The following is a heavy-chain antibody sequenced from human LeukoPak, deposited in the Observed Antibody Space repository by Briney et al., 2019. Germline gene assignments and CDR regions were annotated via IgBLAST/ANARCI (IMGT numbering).Heavy chain of an antibody. CDR3: ARGRDSGYDFTAAFDI. D-gene: IGHD5-12*01. CDR2: MNPNSGNT. CDR1: GYTFTSYD. Sequence: ASVTVSCKASGYTFTSYDINWVRQATGQGLEWMGWMNPNSGNTGYAQKFQGRVTMTRNTSISTAYMELSSLRSEDTAVYYCARGRDSGYDFTAAFDIWGQGAMVTVSS. J-gene: IGHJ3*02. V-gene: IGHV1-8*01.